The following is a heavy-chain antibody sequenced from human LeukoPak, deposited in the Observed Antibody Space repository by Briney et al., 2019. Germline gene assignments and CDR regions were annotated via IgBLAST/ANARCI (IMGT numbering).Heavy chain of an antibody. J-gene: IGHJ4*02. D-gene: IGHD5-18*01. CDR2: ITAGGGGT. CDR1: GFSFSSYA. Sequence: PGGSLRLSCAASGFSFSSYAMTWVRQVPGKGLEWVSTITAGGGGTYYADSVKGRFTISRDNAKHSLYLQMNSLRAEDTAVYYCARYSYGSPLGYWGQGTLVTVSS. CDR3: ARYSYGSPLGY. V-gene: IGHV3-23*01.